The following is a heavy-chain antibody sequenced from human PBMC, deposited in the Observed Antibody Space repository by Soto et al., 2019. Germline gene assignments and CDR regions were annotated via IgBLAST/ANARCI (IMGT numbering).Heavy chain of an antibody. CDR2: IYHTGST. CDR1: GXSLSSGDY. Sequence: XTLSLPCAVSGXSLSSGDYWACILQPPGKGLESIGSIYHTGSTYYNPYLKSRVNMSVDKSKNRFSLNMSSVTAADTAMYYCASCSGSYYEFDYWGQGTLVTVSA. V-gene: IGHV4-38-2*01. D-gene: IGHD1-26*01. CDR3: ASCSGSYYEFDY. J-gene: IGHJ4*02.